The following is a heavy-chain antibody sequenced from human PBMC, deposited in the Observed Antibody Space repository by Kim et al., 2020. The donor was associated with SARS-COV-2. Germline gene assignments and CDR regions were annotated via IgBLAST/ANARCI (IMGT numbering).Heavy chain of an antibody. D-gene: IGHD3-10*01. J-gene: IGHJ3*02. Sequence: AGSVTGRLTISRDNAKNSLYLQMNSLRAEDTAVYYCARPMTLWNHDAFDIWGQGTMVTVSS. V-gene: IGHV3-21*01. CDR3: ARPMTLWNHDAFDI.